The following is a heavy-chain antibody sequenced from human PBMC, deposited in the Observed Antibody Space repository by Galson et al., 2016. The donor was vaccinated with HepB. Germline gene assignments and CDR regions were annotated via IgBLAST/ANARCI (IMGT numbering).Heavy chain of an antibody. J-gene: IGHJ4*02. CDR3: ARNPGASTWG. CDR2: IYSGGNT. D-gene: IGHD6-13*01. Sequence: SLRLSCVASGFTVGNNYMSWVRQAPGKGLEWVSLIYSGGNTLYADSVKGRFSISRDNSKNTLYLQMNSLSAEDTAVYYCARNPGASTWGWGQGTLVTVAS. V-gene: IGHV3-66*01. CDR1: GFTVGNNY.